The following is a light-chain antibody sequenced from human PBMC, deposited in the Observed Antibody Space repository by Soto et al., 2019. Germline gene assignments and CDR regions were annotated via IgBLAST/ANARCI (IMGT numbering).Light chain of an antibody. CDR3: ASYTSSNVYV. CDR1: SSDIGGYNY. Sequence: QSALPQPASVSGSPGQSITISCTGTSSDIGGYNYVSWYQQHPGKAPKLMIYEVSRRPSGVSNRFSGSKSGNTASLTISGLQAEDEADYYCASYTSSNVYVFGTGTKLTVL. J-gene: IGLJ1*01. CDR2: EVS. V-gene: IGLV2-14*01.